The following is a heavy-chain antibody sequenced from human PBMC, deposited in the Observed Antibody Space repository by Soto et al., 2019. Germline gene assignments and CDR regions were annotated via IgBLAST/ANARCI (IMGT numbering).Heavy chain of an antibody. J-gene: IGHJ5*02. CDR3: TSYSGYDFDGWFDP. V-gene: IGHV3-73*01. CDR1: GFTFSCSA. CDR2: IRSKANSYAT. Sequence: PGGSLRLSCAASGFTFSCSAMHWVRQASGKGLEWVGRIRSKANSYATAYAASVKGRFTISRDDSKNTAYLQMNSLKTEDTAVYYCTSYSGYDFDGWFDPWGQGTLVTVSS. D-gene: IGHD5-12*01.